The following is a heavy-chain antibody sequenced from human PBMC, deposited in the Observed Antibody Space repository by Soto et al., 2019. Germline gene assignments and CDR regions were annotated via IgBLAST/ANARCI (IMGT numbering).Heavy chain of an antibody. Sequence: SETLSLTCAVSGYSISSGLYWGWIRQPPGKGLEWIGTIYRGGITYYNPSLKSRVTISIDTSKNHFSLRLSSVTATDTAVYFCAIGTPDWFDPWGQGTLVTVSS. CDR2: IYRGGIT. CDR3: AIGTPDWFDP. V-gene: IGHV4-38-2*01. J-gene: IGHJ5*02. D-gene: IGHD1-26*01. CDR1: GYSISSGLY.